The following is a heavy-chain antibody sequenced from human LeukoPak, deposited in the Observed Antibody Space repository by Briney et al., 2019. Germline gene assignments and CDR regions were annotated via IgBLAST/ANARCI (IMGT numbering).Heavy chain of an antibody. CDR1: GYTFTSYY. Sequence: GASVKVSCKASGYTFTSYYMHWVRQAPGPGLEWMGWINPNSGGTNYAQKFQGRVTMTRDTSISTAYMELSRLRSDDTAVYYCARVDIWNYSYWFDPWGQGTLVTVSS. V-gene: IGHV1-2*02. CDR2: INPNSGGT. D-gene: IGHD1-7*01. J-gene: IGHJ5*02. CDR3: ARVDIWNYSYWFDP.